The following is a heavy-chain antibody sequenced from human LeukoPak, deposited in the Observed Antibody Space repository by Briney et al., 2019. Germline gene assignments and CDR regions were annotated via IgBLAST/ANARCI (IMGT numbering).Heavy chain of an antibody. V-gene: IGHV4-38-2*02. Sequence: SETLSLTCTVSGYSISSGYYWGWIRQPPGKGLEWIGSIYHSGSTYYNPSLKSRVTISVDTSKNQFSLKLSSVTAADTAVYYCAISWHSCGWYYFDHWGQGTLVTVSS. CDR1: GYSISSGYY. D-gene: IGHD6-19*01. J-gene: IGHJ4*02. CDR2: IYHSGST. CDR3: AISWHSCGWYYFDH.